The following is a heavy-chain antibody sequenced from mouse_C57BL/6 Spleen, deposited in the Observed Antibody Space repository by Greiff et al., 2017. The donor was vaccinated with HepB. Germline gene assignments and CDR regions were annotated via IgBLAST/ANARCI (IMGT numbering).Heavy chain of an antibody. V-gene: IGHV1-81*01. Sequence: VQLQQSGAELARPGASVKLSCKASGYTFTSYGISWVKQRTGQGLEWIGEIYPRSGNTYYTEKFKGKATLTADKSSSTAYMELRSLTSEDSAVYFCAREEDGGNSWGQGTLVTVSA. CDR2: IYPRSGNT. CDR3: AREEDGGNS. D-gene: IGHD2-1*01. CDR1: GYTFTSYG. J-gene: IGHJ3*01.